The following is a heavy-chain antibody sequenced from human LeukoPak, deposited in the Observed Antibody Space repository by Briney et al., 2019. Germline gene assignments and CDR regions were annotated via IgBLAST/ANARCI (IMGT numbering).Heavy chain of an antibody. Sequence: SETLSLTCTVSGDSVTSSRYYWGWIRQPPGKGPEWIGSIYYSGNTYYNPSLKSRVTISLDTSKNHFSLKLSSVTAADTAVYYCAREYYDGSGYYYVFDPWGQGTLVTVSS. CDR3: AREYYDGSGYYYVFDP. CDR2: IYYSGNT. V-gene: IGHV4-39*07. D-gene: IGHD3-22*01. J-gene: IGHJ5*02. CDR1: GDSVTSSRYY.